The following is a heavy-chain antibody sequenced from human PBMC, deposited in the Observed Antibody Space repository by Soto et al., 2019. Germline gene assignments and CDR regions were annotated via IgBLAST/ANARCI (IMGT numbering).Heavy chain of an antibody. J-gene: IGHJ5*02. D-gene: IGHD6-13*01. V-gene: IGHV3-23*01. CDR3: APPGIAASGFWFDP. CDR1: GFTFSSYA. CDR2: ISDSGDST. Sequence: GGSLRLSCADSGFTFSSYAMSWVRQAPGKGLEWVSVISDSGDSTDYADSVKGRFTISRDNSKNTVYLQMNSLRAEDTAVYYCAPPGIAASGFWFDPWGQGTLVTVSS.